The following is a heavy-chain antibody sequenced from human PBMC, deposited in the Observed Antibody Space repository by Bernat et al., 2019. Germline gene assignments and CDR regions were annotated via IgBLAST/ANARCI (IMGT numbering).Heavy chain of an antibody. V-gene: IGHV5-10-1*03. CDR2: IDPSDSYT. J-gene: IGHJ6*03. CDR3: ARHGRAWDTIFGVVNTYYYYYYMDV. CDR1: GYSFTSYW. D-gene: IGHD3-3*01. Sequence: EVQLVQSGAEVKKPGESLRISCKGSGYSFTSYWISWVRQMSGKGLEWMGRIDPSDSYTNYSPSFQGHVTIPADKSISTAYLQWSSLKASDTAMYYCARHGRAWDTIFGVVNTYYYYYYMDVWGKGTTVTVFS.